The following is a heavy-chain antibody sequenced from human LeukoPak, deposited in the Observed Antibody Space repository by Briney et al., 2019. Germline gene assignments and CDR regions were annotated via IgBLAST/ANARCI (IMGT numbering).Heavy chain of an antibody. V-gene: IGHV4-31*03. J-gene: IGHJ5*02. D-gene: IGHD2-2*01. CDR3: ARGDSTVHWFDP. CDR2: IYYSGST. Sequence: SETLSLTCTVSGGSISSGGYYWSWIRQHPGKGLEWIGYIYYSGSTYYNPSLKSRVTISIDTSKNQFSLKLSSVTAADTAVYYCARGDSTVHWFDPWGQGTLVTVSS. CDR1: GGSISSGGYY.